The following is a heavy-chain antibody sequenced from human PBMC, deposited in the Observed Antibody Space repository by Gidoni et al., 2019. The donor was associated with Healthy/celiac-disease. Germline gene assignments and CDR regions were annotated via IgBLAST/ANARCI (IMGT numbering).Heavy chain of an antibody. CDR3: ARDSSSPDPYYYDSSGYYYVDWFDP. J-gene: IGHJ5*02. V-gene: IGHV7-4-1*02. CDR1: GYTFTSYA. Sequence: QVQLVQSGSELKKPGASVKVSCKASGYTFTSYAMNWVRQAPGQGLEWMGWINTNTGNPTYAQGFTGRFVFSLDTSVSTAYLQISSLKAEDTAVYYCARDSSSPDPYYYDSSGYYYVDWFDPWGQGTLVTVSS. D-gene: IGHD3-22*01. CDR2: INTNTGNP.